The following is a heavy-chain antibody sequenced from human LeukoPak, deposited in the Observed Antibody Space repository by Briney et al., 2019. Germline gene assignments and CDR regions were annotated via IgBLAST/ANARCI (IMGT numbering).Heavy chain of an antibody. Sequence: GGSLRLSCAASGFTFSSYSMNWVRQAPGKGLEWVSSISSCSSYIYYADSVKGRFTISRDNAKNSLYLQMNSLRAEDTAVYYCARDGGQNYWGQGTLVTVSS. J-gene: IGHJ4*02. CDR3: ARDGGQNY. CDR2: ISSCSSYI. V-gene: IGHV3-21*01. CDR1: GFTFSSYS. D-gene: IGHD3-16*01.